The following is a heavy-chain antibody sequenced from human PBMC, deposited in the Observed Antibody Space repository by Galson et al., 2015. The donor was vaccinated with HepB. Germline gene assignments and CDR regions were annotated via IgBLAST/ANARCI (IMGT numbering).Heavy chain of an antibody. J-gene: IGHJ4*02. D-gene: IGHD6-19*01. CDR2: ISGGGSST. V-gene: IGHV3-23*01. CDR1: GFTFSKYA. CDR3: ARESGGGIAVAGTDY. Sequence: SLRLSCAASGFTFSKYAMNWVRLAPGKGLEWVSAISGGGSSTYYADSVKGRFTIYRDNAKNSLYLQMNSLRAEDTAVYYCARESGGGIAVAGTDYWGQGTLVTVSS.